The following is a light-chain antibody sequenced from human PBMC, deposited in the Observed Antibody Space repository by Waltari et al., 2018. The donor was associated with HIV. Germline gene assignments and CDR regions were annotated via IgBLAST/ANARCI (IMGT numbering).Light chain of an antibody. Sequence: EVVMTQSPATLSVSPGEGVTLSCRASQSIGWRLAWYQQKPGQAPRLLIYGASNRDSGIPVRFSGSGSGTDFTLTIGSVQSEDCAVYYCQQYNNWPPITFGQGTRLEIK. CDR2: GAS. V-gene: IGKV3-15*01. CDR1: QSIGWR. CDR3: QQYNNWPPIT. J-gene: IGKJ5*01.